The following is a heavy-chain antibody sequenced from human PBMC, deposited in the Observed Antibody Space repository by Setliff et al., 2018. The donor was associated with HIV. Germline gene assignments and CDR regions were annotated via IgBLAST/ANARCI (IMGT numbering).Heavy chain of an antibody. Sequence: SETLSLTCAVYGGSFSGYYWSWIRQPPGKGLEWIGEINHSGSTNHNPSLKSRVTISVDTSKNQFSLKLTSVTAADTAVYYCATNRVGNYPLDYWGRGTLVTVSS. D-gene: IGHD1-7*01. V-gene: IGHV4-34*01. CDR2: INHSGST. J-gene: IGHJ4*02. CDR3: ATNRVGNYPLDY. CDR1: GGSFSGYY.